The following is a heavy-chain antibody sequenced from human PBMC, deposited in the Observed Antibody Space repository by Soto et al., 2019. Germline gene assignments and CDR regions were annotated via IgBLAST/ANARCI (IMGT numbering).Heavy chain of an antibody. CDR1: GFTFDDYA. CDR3: AKAGLYSGYDDVWAFDI. J-gene: IGHJ3*02. D-gene: IGHD5-12*01. CDR2: ISWNSGSI. V-gene: IGHV3-9*01. Sequence: GGSLRLSCAASGFTFDDYAMHWVRQAPGKGLEWVSGISWNSGSIGYADSVKGRFTISRDNAKNSLYLQMNSLRAEDTALYYCAKAGLYSGYDDVWAFDIWGQGTMVTVSS.